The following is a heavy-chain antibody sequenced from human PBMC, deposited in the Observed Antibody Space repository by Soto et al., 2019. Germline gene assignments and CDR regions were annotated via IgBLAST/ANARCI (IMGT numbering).Heavy chain of an antibody. D-gene: IGHD3-10*01. CDR2: ISFTGSN. Sequence: QVQLQESGPGLVRPSETLSLTCTVSGDSISSYYWSWIRQPPGKGLEWIGYISFTGSNIYNPSLESRTTISLDTSKNQVSLKLKSVTAADTAVYFCASVGELPVWFDPWGRGTLVTVSS. J-gene: IGHJ5*02. CDR3: ASVGELPVWFDP. CDR1: GDSISSYY. V-gene: IGHV4-59*12.